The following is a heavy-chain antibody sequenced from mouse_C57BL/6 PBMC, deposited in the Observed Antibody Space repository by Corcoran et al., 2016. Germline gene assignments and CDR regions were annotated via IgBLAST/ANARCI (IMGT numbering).Heavy chain of an antibody. Sequence: QIQLVQSGPELKKPGETVKISCKASGYTFTTYGMSWVKQAPGKGLKWMGWINTYSGVPTYADDFKGRFVFSLETSASTAYLQINNLKNEDTATYFCARSGMDGPWYFDVWGTGTTVTVSS. CDR2: INTYSGVP. CDR1: GYTFTTYG. D-gene: IGHD2-3*01. V-gene: IGHV9-3*01. J-gene: IGHJ1*03. CDR3: ARSGMDGPWYFDV.